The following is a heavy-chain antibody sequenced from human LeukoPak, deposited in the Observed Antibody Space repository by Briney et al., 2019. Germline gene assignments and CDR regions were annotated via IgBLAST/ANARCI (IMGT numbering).Heavy chain of an antibody. Sequence: GASVKVSCKASGYTFTSYYMHWVRQAPGQELEWMGIINPSGGSTSYALKFQGRVTMTRDTSTSTVYMELSSLRSEDTAVYYCARDRLSSDILTGYYERPSFWGQGTLVTVSS. D-gene: IGHD3-9*01. J-gene: IGHJ4*02. CDR1: GYTFTSYY. V-gene: IGHV1-46*01. CDR3: ARDRLSSDILTGYYERPSF. CDR2: INPSGGST.